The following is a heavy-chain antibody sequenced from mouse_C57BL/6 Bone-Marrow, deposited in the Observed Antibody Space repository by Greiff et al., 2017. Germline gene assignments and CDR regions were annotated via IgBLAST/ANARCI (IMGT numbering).Heavy chain of an antibody. CDR1: GFTFSNYW. J-gene: IGHJ3*01. V-gene: IGHV6-3*01. CDR3: TSVSY. CDR2: IRLKSDNYAT. Sequence: DVMLVESGGGLVQPGGSMKLSCVASGFTFSNYWMNWVRQSPEKGLEWVAQIRLKSDNYATHYAESVKGRFTISRDDSKSSVYLQMNNLRAEDTGIYYCTSVSYWGQGTLVTVSA.